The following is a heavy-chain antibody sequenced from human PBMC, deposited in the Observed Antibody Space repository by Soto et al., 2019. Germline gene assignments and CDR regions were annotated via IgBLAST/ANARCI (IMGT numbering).Heavy chain of an antibody. CDR2: IKQDGSEK. CDR1: GFTFSSYW. J-gene: IGHJ4*01. D-gene: IGHD2-2*02. CDR3: ARYSGYCSITSCYTAFAY. Sequence: GGSLRLSCAATGFTFSSYWRSWVRQAPGKGLKKVANIKQDGSEKYYVDSVKGRFTISRDNAKNLLYLQMNSLRFEYSALYYCARYSGYCSITSCYTAFAYWGHGT. V-gene: IGHV3-7*01.